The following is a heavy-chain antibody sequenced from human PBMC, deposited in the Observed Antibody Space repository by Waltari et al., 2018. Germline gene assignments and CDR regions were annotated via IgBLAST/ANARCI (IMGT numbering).Heavy chain of an antibody. J-gene: IGHJ4*02. V-gene: IGHV3-23*01. Sequence: EVRLLESGGDLIQPGESLRISCVASGFSFDNYAMTWVRQAPGKGLEWVSTLRGAGESTYYADTVKGRFTISRVNSRNTLYLQMGSLRAEDTAIYYCARIPTGLVKGSIDYWGQGTLVTVSS. CDR2: LRGAGEST. CDR1: GFSFDNYA. D-gene: IGHD2-2*01. CDR3: ARIPTGLVKGSIDY.